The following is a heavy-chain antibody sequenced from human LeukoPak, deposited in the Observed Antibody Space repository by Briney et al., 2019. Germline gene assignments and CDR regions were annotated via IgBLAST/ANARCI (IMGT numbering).Heavy chain of an antibody. CDR1: GGXISSGGYY. CDR3: ARFYDSSGYYS. V-gene: IGHV4-31*03. CDR2: IYYSGST. D-gene: IGHD3-22*01. Sequence: SETLSLTCTVSGGXISSGGYYWSWIRQHPGKGLEWIGYIYYSGSTYYNPSLKSRVTISVDTSKNQFSLKLSSVTAADTAVYYCARFYDSSGYYSWGQGTLVTVSS. J-gene: IGHJ4*02.